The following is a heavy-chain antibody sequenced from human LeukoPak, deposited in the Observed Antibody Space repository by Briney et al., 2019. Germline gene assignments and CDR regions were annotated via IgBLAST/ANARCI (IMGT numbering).Heavy chain of an antibody. D-gene: IGHD3-10*01. J-gene: IGHJ4*02. Sequence: GESLKISCKGSGYSFTSYWIAWVRQMPGKGLEWMGIIYPDDSDIRYSPSVQGQVTFSADKSINTAYVQWSSLRSEDTAVYYCATRVIGRISDYWGQGTLVTVSS. CDR3: ATRVIGRISDY. CDR2: IYPDDSDI. CDR1: GYSFTSYW. V-gene: IGHV5-51*01.